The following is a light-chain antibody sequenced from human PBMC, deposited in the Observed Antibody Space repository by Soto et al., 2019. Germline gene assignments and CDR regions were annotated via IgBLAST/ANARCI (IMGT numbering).Light chain of an antibody. CDR1: QGVSNY. CDR2: AAS. J-gene: IGKJ4*01. V-gene: IGKV1-27*01. Sequence: DIQMTQSPSSLSASVGDRVTTTCRASQGVSNYLAWYQQKPGQIPKLLIYAASTLQSGVPFRFSGSGSGTLFTLTISSLQPEDVATYYCQKYNYAPSTFGGGTKVEIK. CDR3: QKYNYAPST.